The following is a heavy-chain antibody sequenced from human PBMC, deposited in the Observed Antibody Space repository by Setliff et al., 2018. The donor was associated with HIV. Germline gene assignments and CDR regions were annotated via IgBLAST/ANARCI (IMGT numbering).Heavy chain of an antibody. CDR1: GYAFTSYH. CDR3: AREGPKTYYFDY. CDR2: IFVGDSTT. Sequence: ASAKVSCKTSGYAFTSYHIHWVRQAPGQGLEWMGKIFVGDSTTHYAQKFQGRVTLTSDTSTNTVYMELSSLRSEDTAVYYCAREGPKTYYFDYWGQGTLVTVSS. J-gene: IGHJ4*02. V-gene: IGHV1-46*01.